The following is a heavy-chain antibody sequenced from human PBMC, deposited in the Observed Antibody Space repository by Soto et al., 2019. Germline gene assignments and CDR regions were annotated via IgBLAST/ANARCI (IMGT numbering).Heavy chain of an antibody. Sequence: SETLSLTCTVSGYSISSGYHWAWIRQPPGKGLEWLGSVHYSGNTYYNPSLKSRLTISVDKSKNQFSLNLSSVTAADTAVYYCARQDRAVAEGRWFDPWGQGTLVTVSS. V-gene: IGHV4-38-2*02. CDR1: GYSISSGYH. CDR2: VHYSGNT. CDR3: ARQDRAVAEGRWFDP. J-gene: IGHJ5*02. D-gene: IGHD6-19*01.